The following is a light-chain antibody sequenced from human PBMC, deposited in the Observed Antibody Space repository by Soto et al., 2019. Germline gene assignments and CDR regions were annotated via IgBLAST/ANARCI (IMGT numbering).Light chain of an antibody. CDR3: QQYGSSPLYT. Sequence: EIVLTQSPGTLSLSPRERATLSCRASQSINSSYLAWYQQKPGQAPRLLIYGASSRATGIPDRFSGSGSGTDFTLTISRLEPEDFAVYYCQQYGSSPLYTFGQGTKLEIK. J-gene: IGKJ2*01. V-gene: IGKV3-20*01. CDR1: QSINSSY. CDR2: GAS.